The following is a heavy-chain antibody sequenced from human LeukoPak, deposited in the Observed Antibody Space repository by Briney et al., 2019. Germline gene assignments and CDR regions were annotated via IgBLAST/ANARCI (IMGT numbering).Heavy chain of an antibody. V-gene: IGHV3-15*01. J-gene: IGHJ4*02. CDR3: ITDLVSPPAYGFDY. CDR1: GFTFINAW. D-gene: IGHD3-10*01. CDR2: IKSKADGETT. Sequence: PGGSLRLSCAASGFTFINAWMSWVRQAPGTGLEWVGRIKSKADGETTDYAAPVKNRFTISRDDSKNALYLQMNSLKIEDPAVYYCITDLVSPPAYGFDYWGQGTLVTVSS.